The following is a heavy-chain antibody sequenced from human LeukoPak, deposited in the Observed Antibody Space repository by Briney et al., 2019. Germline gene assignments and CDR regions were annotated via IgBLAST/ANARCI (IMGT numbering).Heavy chain of an antibody. CDR2: VDWDDDK. Sequence: ESGPTLVNPTQTLTLTCTFSGFSLSTNGICVTWIRQPPGKALEWLARVDWDDDKYYSTSLKTRLTISKDTSKNQVVLTMTNMDPVDTATYYCARINWNYVYFDYWGQGTLVTVSS. CDR3: ARINWNYVYFDY. V-gene: IGHV2-70*11. D-gene: IGHD1-7*01. CDR1: GFSLSTNGIC. J-gene: IGHJ4*02.